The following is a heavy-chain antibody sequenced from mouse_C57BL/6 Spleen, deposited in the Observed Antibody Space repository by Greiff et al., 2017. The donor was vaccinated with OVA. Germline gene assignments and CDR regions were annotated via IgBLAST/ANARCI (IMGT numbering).Heavy chain of an antibody. CDR1: GFSFTSYA. V-gene: IGHV2-9-1*01. CDR3: ARAYYSNYYAMDY. D-gene: IGHD2-5*01. J-gene: IGHJ4*01. CDR2: IWTGGGT. Sequence: QVQLKESGPGLVAPSQSLSITCTVSGFSFTSYAISWVRQPPGKGLEWLGVIWTGGGTNYNSAHKSRLSISKDNSKSQVFLKMNSLQTDDTARYYCARAYYSNYYAMDYWGQGTSVTVSS.